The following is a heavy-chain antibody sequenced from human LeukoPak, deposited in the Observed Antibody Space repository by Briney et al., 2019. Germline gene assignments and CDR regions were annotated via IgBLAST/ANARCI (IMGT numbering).Heavy chain of an antibody. Sequence: GRSLRLSCAASGFTFSSYSMSWVRQAPGKGLECVSYISSSSSIIYYADSVKGRFTNTRGIAKNSLYLQMTSMRAEDTAVYFCARFRRYCSGGSCYYEYYYYYMDVWGKGTTVTVSS. CDR1: GFTFSSYS. J-gene: IGHJ6*03. CDR2: ISSSSSII. CDR3: ARFRRYCSGGSCYYEYYYYYMDV. D-gene: IGHD2-15*01. V-gene: IGHV3-48*01.